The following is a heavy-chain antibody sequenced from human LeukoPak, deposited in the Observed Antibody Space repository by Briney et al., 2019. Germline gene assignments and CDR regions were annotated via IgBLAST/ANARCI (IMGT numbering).Heavy chain of an antibody. CDR2: INPNSGGT. J-gene: IGHJ6*02. D-gene: IGHD3-10*01. Sequence: ASVKVSCKASGYTFTGYYMRWVRQAPGQGLEWMGWINPNSGGTNYAQKFQGRVTMTRDTSISTAYMELSRLRSDDTAVYYCAIGITMVRGVTYYYYGMDVWGQGTTVTVSS. CDR1: GYTFTGYY. V-gene: IGHV1-2*02. CDR3: AIGITMVRGVTYYYYGMDV.